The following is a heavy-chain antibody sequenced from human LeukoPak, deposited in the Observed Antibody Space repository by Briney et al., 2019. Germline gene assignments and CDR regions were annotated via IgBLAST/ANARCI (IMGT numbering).Heavy chain of an antibody. D-gene: IGHD3-22*01. Sequence: GASVKVSCKASGGTFSSYSISWVRQAAGHGLEWMGGIIPIFGTANYAQKVQGRVTITTDESTTTAYMELSSLRSEDTAVYYCARARSPSSGYLLRDHNWFDPWGQGTLVTVSS. J-gene: IGHJ5*02. CDR3: ARARSPSSGYLLRDHNWFDP. CDR2: IIPIFGTA. CDR1: GGTFSSYS. V-gene: IGHV1-69*05.